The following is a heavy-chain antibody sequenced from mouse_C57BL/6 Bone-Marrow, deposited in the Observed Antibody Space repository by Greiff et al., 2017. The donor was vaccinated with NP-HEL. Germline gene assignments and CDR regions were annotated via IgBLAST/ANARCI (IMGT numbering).Heavy chain of an antibody. CDR1: GYTFSSYW. V-gene: IGHV1-61*01. CDR3: ARPYYGRSYGWYFDV. D-gene: IGHD1-1*01. Sequence: ELLPPRSSVKLSCPPPGYTFSSYWLHSVKQRPGQGLPWIGNIYPSARETHYNQKFKDKATLTVDKSSSTAYMQLSSLTSEDSAVYYCARPYYGRSYGWYFDVWGTGTTVTVSS. CDR2: IYPSARET. J-gene: IGHJ1*03.